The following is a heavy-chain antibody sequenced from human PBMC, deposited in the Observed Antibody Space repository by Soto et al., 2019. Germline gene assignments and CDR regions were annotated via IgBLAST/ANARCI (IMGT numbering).Heavy chain of an antibody. D-gene: IGHD2-21*02. Sequence: QVQLQESGPGLVKPSGTLSLTCGVSGVSISSDKWWSWVRQPPGKGLEWIGEIHPSGRTNYNPSLKSRLTMSIDKSKHQFSLTLTSVTAVDTAFYYCARGGDWKFDYWGQGALVTVSS. CDR2: IHPSGRT. V-gene: IGHV4-4*02. CDR3: ARGGDWKFDY. CDR1: GVSISSDKW. J-gene: IGHJ4*02.